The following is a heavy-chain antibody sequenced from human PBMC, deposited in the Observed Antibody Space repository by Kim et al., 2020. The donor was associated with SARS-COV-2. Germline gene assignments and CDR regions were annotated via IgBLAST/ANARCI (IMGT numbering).Heavy chain of an antibody. D-gene: IGHD2-15*01. CDR2: INYSGTT. V-gene: IGHV4-39*01. J-gene: IGHJ6*01. CDR3: ARHEDLDYYGLDV. CDR1: GDSIRRTTHY. Sequence: SETLSLTCTVSGDSIRRTTHYWGWIHQPPGRGLEWIGSINYSGTTYYNPSLKSRVTIFVDTSKNQISLKVRSVTAADTAVYYCARHEDLDYYGLDVWGQGTTVTVSS.